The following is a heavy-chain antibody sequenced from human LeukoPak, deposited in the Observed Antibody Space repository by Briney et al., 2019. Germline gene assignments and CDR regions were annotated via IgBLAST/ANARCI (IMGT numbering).Heavy chain of an antibody. D-gene: IGHD6-13*01. Sequence: PGGSLRLSCAASGFTFSSYSMNWVRQAPGKGLEWVSSISSSSSYIYYADSVKGRFTISRDNAKNSLYLQMNSLRPEDTALYYCAKRSAAGTVGYFDYWGQGTLVTVSS. CDR3: AKRSAAGTVGYFDY. V-gene: IGHV3-21*04. CDR2: ISSSSSYI. CDR1: GFTFSSYS. J-gene: IGHJ4*02.